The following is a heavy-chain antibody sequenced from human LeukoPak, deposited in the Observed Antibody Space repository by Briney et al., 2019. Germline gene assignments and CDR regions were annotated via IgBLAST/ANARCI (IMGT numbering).Heavy chain of an antibody. D-gene: IGHD6-13*01. V-gene: IGHV4-39*01. Sequence: SETLSVTCTVSGGSISSSSYYWGWIRQPPGKGLEWIGSIYYSGSTYYNPSLKSRVTISVDTSKNQFSLKLSSVTAADTAVYYCARLLGYSSSLSAFDIWGQGTMVTVSS. J-gene: IGHJ3*02. CDR1: GGSISSSSYY. CDR3: ARLLGYSSSLSAFDI. CDR2: IYYSGST.